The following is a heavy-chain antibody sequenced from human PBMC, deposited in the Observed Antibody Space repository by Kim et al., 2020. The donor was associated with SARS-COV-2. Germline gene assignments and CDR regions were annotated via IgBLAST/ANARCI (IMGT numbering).Heavy chain of an antibody. J-gene: IGHJ4*02. Sequence: YGAAVKGRFTISRDKSKNTLYLLMNSLRAADTAFYYCAKGRSTSCYTDFDCWGRGTLVTVSS. CDR3: AKGRSTSCYTDFDC. V-gene: IGHV3-23*01. D-gene: IGHD2-2*02.